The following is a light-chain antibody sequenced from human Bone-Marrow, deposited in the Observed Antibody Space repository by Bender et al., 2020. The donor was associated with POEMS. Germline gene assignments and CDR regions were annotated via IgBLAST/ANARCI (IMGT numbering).Light chain of an antibody. V-gene: IGLV2-23*02. Sequence: QCALTKPAPASGAPGQSIIISCTGTSSGVGRSRLVSWYQHHPGKATKLLIYEVKNWSSVGSSRFPGSKSGNTASLTMSRLQADDDADYYCCSYAGSDSLVFGGGTKVTVL. J-gene: IGLJ3*02. CDR1: SSGVGRSRL. CDR2: EVK. CDR3: CSYAGSDSLV.